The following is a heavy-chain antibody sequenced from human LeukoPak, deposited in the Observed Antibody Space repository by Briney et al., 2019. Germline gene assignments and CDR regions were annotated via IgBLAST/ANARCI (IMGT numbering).Heavy chain of an antibody. CDR3: ARGGYSYGYSFDY. V-gene: IGHV1-69*05. J-gene: IGHJ4*02. CDR1: GGTFSSYA. Sequence: SVKVSCKASGGTFSSYAISWVRQAPGQGLEWMGRIIPIFGTANYAQKFQGRVTITTDESTSTAYMELSSLRSEDTAVYYCARGGYSYGYSFDYWGQGTLVTISS. CDR2: IIPIFGTA. D-gene: IGHD5-18*01.